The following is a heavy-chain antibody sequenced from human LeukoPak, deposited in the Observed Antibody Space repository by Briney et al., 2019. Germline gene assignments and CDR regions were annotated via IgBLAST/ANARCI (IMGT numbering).Heavy chain of an antibody. CDR2: IYYSGST. V-gene: IGHV4-39*07. J-gene: IGHJ4*02. CDR3: ARVTGYMTEDYFDY. CDR1: GGSISSSSYY. Sequence: SETLSLTCTVSGGSISSSSYYWGWIRQPPGKGLEWIGSIYYSGSTYYNPSLKSRVTISVDTSKNQFSLKLTSMTAADTAVYYCARVTGYMTEDYFDYWGQGTLITVSS. D-gene: IGHD6-13*01.